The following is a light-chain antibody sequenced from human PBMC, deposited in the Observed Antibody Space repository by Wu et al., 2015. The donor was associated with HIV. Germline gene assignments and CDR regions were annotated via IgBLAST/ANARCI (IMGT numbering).Light chain of an antibody. V-gene: IGKV3D-20*02. CDR2: GAS. Sequence: EKVMTQSPATLSVSPGERATLSCRASQSISSSYLAWYQQKPGQAPRLLIYGASSRASGVPERFSGTASGPVVTLTIDRLEPEDFAVYYCQQQDNFGQGTRLEI. CDR3: QQQDN. CDR1: QSISSSY. J-gene: IGKJ2*01.